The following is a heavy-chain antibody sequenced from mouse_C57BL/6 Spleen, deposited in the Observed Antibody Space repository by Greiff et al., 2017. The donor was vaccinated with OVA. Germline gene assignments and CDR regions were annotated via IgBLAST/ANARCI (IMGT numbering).Heavy chain of an antibody. V-gene: IGHV1-81*01. CDR3: ARGYSNSSMDY. CDR2: IYPRSGNT. D-gene: IGHD2-5*01. Sequence: VQLVESGAELARPGASVKLSCKASGYTFTSYGISWVKQRTGQGLEWIGEIYPRSGNTYYNEKFKGKATLTADKSSSTAYMELRSLTSEDSAVYFCARGYSNSSMDYWGQGTSVTVSS. CDR1: GYTFTSYG. J-gene: IGHJ4*01.